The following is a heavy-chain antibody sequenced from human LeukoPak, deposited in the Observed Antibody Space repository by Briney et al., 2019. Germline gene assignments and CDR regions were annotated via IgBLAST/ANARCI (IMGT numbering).Heavy chain of an antibody. J-gene: IGHJ4*02. CDR1: GYTFTTYW. Sequence: LGESLKISCKGSGYTFTTYWIGWGRQMPGKGLEWMGIIYPGDSDPRYRPSFQGQVTISADKSISTAYLQLSSLKASDSAMYYCVRHGLGSSWFGFDYWGQGTLVTVSS. D-gene: IGHD6-13*01. CDR3: VRHGLGSSWFGFDY. CDR2: IYPGDSDP. V-gene: IGHV5-51*01.